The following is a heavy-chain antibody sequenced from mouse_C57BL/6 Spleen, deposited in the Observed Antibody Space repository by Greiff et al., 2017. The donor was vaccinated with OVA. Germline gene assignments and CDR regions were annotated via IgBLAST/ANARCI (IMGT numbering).Heavy chain of an antibody. CDR1: GFTFSSYA. V-gene: IGHV5-4*01. CDR2: ISDGGSYT. CDR3: ARDSDYDGSGDV. D-gene: IGHD1-1*01. J-gene: IGHJ1*03. Sequence: EVQLVESGGGLVKPGGSLKLSCAASGFTFSSYAMSWVRQTPEKRLEWVATISDGGSYTYYPDNVKGRFTISRDNAKNNLYLQMSHLKSEDTAMYYCARDSDYDGSGDVWGTGTTVTVSS.